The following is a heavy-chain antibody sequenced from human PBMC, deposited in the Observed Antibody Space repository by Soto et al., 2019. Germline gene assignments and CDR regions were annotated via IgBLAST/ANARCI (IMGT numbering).Heavy chain of an antibody. Sequence: QVQLVESGRGVVQPGRSLRLSCAASGFTFSSYAMHWVRQAPGKGLEWVAVISYDGSNKYYADSVKGRFTISRDNSKNTLYLQMNSLRAEDTAVYYCARVSAWYFDLWGRGTLVTVSS. CDR1: GFTFSSYA. CDR3: ARVSAWYFDL. D-gene: IGHD6-25*01. J-gene: IGHJ2*01. CDR2: ISYDGSNK. V-gene: IGHV3-30-3*01.